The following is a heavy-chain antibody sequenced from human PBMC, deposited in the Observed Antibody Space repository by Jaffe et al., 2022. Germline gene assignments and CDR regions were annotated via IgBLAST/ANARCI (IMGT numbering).Heavy chain of an antibody. V-gene: IGHV3-73*02. CDR1: GFTFSGSA. CDR2: IRSKANSYAT. CDR3: TRGGYCSSTSCYYYYYYMDV. Sequence: EVQLVESGGGLVQPGGSLKLSCAASGFTFSGSAMHWVRQASGKGLEWVGRIRSKANSYATAYAASVKGRFTISRDDSKNTAYLQMNSLKTEDTAVYYCTRGGYCSSTSCYYYYYYMDVWGKGTTVTVSS. J-gene: IGHJ6*03. D-gene: IGHD2-2*01.